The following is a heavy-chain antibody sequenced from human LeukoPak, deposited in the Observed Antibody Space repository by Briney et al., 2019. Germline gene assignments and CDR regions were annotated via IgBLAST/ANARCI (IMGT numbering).Heavy chain of an antibody. D-gene: IGHD1-26*01. Sequence: SETLSLTCTVSGGSISNYYWSWIRQPPGKGLEWIAYIYDSGSTNYNPSLKSRVAISVDTSKNQVSLRLSSVTAADTAVYYCARGGSIVGTTPHDTFDIWGQGTVVTVSS. J-gene: IGHJ3*02. V-gene: IGHV4-59*01. CDR2: IYDSGST. CDR3: ARGGSIVGTTPHDTFDI. CDR1: GGSISNYY.